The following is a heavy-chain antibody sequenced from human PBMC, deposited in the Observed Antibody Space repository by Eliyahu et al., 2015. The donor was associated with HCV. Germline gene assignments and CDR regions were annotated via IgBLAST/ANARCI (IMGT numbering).Heavy chain of an antibody. Sequence: VQSGAEVKEPGSSVKVSCKASGDSFRAIAFAWVRQAPGQGLEWMGALIPAFGATFYAHKFEGKVTITAGGSTVYMALTGLTSDDTAIYYCVRAGPGGDGNFFRRLRWDDWGQGSLVTVSS. D-gene: IGHD1-7*01. J-gene: IGHJ4*02. CDR3: VRAGPGGDGNFFRRLRWDD. CDR2: LIPAFGAT. CDR1: GDSFRAIA. V-gene: IGHV1-69*01.